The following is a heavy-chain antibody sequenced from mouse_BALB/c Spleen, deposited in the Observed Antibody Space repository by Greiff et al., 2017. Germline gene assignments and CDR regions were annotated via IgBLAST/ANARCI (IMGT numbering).Heavy chain of an antibody. CDR1: GYAFSSSW. J-gene: IGHJ3*01. D-gene: IGHD2-1*01. V-gene: IGHV1-82*01. Sequence: QVQLQQSGPELVKPGASVKISCKASGYAFSSSWMNWVKQRPGQGLEWIGRIYPGDGDTNYNGKFKGKATLTADKSSSTAYMQLSSLTSVDSAVYFCASSGNSGGPFAYWGQGTLVTVSA. CDR3: ASSGNSGGPFAY. CDR2: IYPGDGDT.